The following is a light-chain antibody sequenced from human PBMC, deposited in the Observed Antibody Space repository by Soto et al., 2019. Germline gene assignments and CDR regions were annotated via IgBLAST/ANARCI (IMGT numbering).Light chain of an antibody. CDR2: DAS. V-gene: IGKV3-11*01. J-gene: IGKJ5*01. CDR3: QQRSNWYT. Sequence: EIVLTQSPATLSLSPGERATLSCRASQSVSSYLAWYQQKPGQAPRLLIYDASNRATGIPARFSGSGSGTDFTLPISSLEPEDFAVYYCQQRSNWYTFGQGTRLEIK. CDR1: QSVSSY.